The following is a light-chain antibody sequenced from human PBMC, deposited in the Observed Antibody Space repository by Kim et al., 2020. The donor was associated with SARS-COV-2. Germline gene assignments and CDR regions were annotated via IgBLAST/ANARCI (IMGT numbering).Light chain of an antibody. Sequence: QSALTQPPSASGSLGQSVTISCTRTSSDIGRYNYVSWYQNLPGRAPKLIIYDVSRRPSGVPDRFFGSKSGNTASLTVSGLQAEDEADYYCSSYTDSDTLIFGGGTQLTVL. CDR2: DVS. J-gene: IGLJ2*01. V-gene: IGLV2-8*01. CDR3: SSYTDSDTLI. CDR1: SSDIGRYNY.